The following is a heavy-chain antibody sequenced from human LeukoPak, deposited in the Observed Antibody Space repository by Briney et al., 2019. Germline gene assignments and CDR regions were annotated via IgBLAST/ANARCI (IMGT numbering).Heavy chain of an antibody. Sequence: ASVKVSCKASGFTFTSFYMHWVRHAPGQGLEWLGVINPSGGYTINTQKFQGRVTMTRDMSTRTAFMELSSLRSEDTAVYFCARDHSTVRGYYGSGTFDTSYMDVWGKGTTVTVSS. V-gene: IGHV1-46*01. CDR1: GFTFTSFY. D-gene: IGHD3-10*01. CDR3: ARDHSTVRGYYGSGTFDTSYMDV. CDR2: INPSGGYT. J-gene: IGHJ6*03.